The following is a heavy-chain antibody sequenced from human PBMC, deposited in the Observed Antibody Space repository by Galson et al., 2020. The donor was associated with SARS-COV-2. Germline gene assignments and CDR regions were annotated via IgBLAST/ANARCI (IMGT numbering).Heavy chain of an antibody. Sequence: GGSLRLSCAASGFTFSSYTMNWVRQAPGKGLEWVSYISSSSGTIYYADSVKGRFTISSDNAKNSLYLQMSSRRDEDTAVYYCARGLGATDLDYWGQGTLVTVSS. CDR2: ISSSSGTI. CDR1: GFTFSSYT. D-gene: IGHD3-16*01. J-gene: IGHJ4*02. V-gene: IGHV3-48*02. CDR3: ARGLGATDLDY.